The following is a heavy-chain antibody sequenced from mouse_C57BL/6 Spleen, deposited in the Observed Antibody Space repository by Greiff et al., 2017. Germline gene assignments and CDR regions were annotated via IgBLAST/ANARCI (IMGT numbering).Heavy chain of an antibody. CDR1: GYTFTSYD. D-gene: IGHD4-1*01. CDR2: IYPRDGST. J-gene: IGHJ4*01. Sequence: QVQLQQSGPELVKPGASVKLSCKASGYTFTSYDINWVKQRPGQGLEWIGRIYPRDGSTKYNEKFKGKATLTVDTSSSTAYMELHSLTSEDSAVYLCARRNWGDYYAMDDWGQGTSVTVSS. V-gene: IGHV1-85*01. CDR3: ARRNWGDYYAMDD.